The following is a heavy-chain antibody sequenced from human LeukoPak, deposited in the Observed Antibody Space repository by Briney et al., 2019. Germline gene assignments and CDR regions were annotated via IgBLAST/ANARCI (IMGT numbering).Heavy chain of an antibody. CDR1: GYSISSGYY. J-gene: IGHJ3*02. V-gene: IGHV4-38-2*01. Sequence: ASETLSLTCAVSGYSISSGYYWGWIRQPPGKGLEWIGYIYYSGSTNYNPSLKSRVTISVDTSKNQFSLKLSSVTAADTAVYYCARVDCSSTSCYTRYAFDIWGKGQWSPSLQ. CDR2: IYYSGST. CDR3: ARVDCSSTSCYTRYAFDI. D-gene: IGHD2-2*02.